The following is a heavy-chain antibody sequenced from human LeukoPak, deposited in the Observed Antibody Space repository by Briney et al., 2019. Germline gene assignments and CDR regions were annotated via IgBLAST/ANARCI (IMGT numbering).Heavy chain of an antibody. J-gene: IGHJ5*02. CDR1: GGSISSYY. V-gene: IGHV4-59*01. Sequence: PSETLSLTCTVSGGSISSYYWSWIRQPPGKGLEWIGYIYYSGSTNYNPSLKSRVTISVDASKNQFSLKLSSVTAADTAVYYRARELYTVTTGSNWFDPWGQGTLVTVSS. CDR3: ARELYTVTTGSNWFDP. D-gene: IGHD4-11*01. CDR2: IYYSGST.